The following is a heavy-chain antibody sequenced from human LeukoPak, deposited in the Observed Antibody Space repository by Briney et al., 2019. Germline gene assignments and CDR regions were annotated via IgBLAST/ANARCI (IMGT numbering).Heavy chain of an antibody. CDR1: GYTFTGYY. Sequence: GASVKVSCKASGYTFTGYYLHWVRQAPGQGLEWMGRINPNSGGTNYAQKFQGRVTMTRDTSISTAYMELSRLRSDNTAMYYCARDGSPFNDSSGYYYEVYWGQGTLVTVSS. CDR2: INPNSGGT. CDR3: ARDGSPFNDSSGYYYEVY. J-gene: IGHJ4*02. V-gene: IGHV1-2*06. D-gene: IGHD3-22*01.